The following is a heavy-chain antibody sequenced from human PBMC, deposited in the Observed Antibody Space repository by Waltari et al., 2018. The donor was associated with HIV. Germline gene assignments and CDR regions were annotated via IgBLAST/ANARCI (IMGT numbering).Heavy chain of an antibody. D-gene: IGHD6-19*01. Sequence: QVQLVQSGAEVKKPGASVKVTCKASGYTFTSYDINWVRQATGQGLEWMGWMNPNSGNTGYAQKFQGRVTMTRNTSISTAYMELSSLRSEDTAVYYCARDTIAVAGTSFDYWGQGTLVTVSS. J-gene: IGHJ4*02. CDR2: MNPNSGNT. CDR1: GYTFTSYD. CDR3: ARDTIAVAGTSFDY. V-gene: IGHV1-8*01.